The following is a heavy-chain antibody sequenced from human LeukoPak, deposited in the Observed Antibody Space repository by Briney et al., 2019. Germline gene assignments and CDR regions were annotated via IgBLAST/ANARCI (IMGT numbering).Heavy chain of an antibody. V-gene: IGHV3-30*02. CDR2: IRSDGSIE. CDR3: AKDLPTPYFDY. CDR1: GFTFSSYG. D-gene: IGHD2-15*01. Sequence: GGSLRLSCAASGFTFSSYGMHWVRQAPGKGLEWVAFIRSDGSIEYYADSVKGRFTISRANSKNTLFLRMNSLRAEDTAVYYCAKDLPTPYFDYWGQGTLVTVSS. J-gene: IGHJ4*02.